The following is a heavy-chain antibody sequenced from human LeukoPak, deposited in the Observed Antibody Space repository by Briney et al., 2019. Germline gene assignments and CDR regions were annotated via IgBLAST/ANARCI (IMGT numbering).Heavy chain of an antibody. Sequence: ASVNVSCKASGYTFTSYGISWVRQAPGQGLEWMGWISAYNGNTNYAQKLQGRVTMTTDTSTSTAYMELRSLRSDDTAVYYCARVGYSYGYPAYYGMDVWGQGTTVTVSS. CDR2: ISAYNGNT. CDR1: GYTFTSYG. V-gene: IGHV1-18*01. D-gene: IGHD5-18*01. J-gene: IGHJ6*02. CDR3: ARVGYSYGYPAYYGMDV.